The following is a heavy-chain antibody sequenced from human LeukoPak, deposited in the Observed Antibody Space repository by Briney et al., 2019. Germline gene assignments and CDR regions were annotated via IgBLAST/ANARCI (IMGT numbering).Heavy chain of an antibody. CDR3: VRHTRRSPGDY. Sequence: GGSLRLSCAASGFTFSSYLMSWVRPAAGKGLEWMGNIRDDGSDKYDVDSVKGRFTISRDNAQNTLLLQMDSLRVEDTAVYYCVRHTRRSPGDYWGQGTLVTVST. CDR2: IRDDGSDK. V-gene: IGHV3-7*01. CDR1: GFTFSSYL. D-gene: IGHD1-26*01. J-gene: IGHJ4*02.